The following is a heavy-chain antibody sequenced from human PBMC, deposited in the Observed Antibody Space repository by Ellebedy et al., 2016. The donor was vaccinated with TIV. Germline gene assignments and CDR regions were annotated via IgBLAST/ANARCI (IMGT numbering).Heavy chain of an antibody. CDR2: IDPDRGGT. V-gene: IGHV1-2*02. J-gene: IGHJ4*02. Sequence: AASVKVSCKASGYSFTTYSILWVRQAHGQGLEWMGWIDPDRGGTRYAQNFQGRVTMTRDTSITTAYMELSRLRSDDTAVYYCARGVSGFFDSWGQGTLVTVSS. D-gene: IGHD6-19*01. CDR3: ARGVSGFFDS. CDR1: GYSFTTYS.